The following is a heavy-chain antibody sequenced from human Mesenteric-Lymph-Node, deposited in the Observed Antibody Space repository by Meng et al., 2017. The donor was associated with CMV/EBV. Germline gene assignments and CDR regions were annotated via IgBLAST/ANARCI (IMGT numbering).Heavy chain of an antibody. CDR1: RFTFSSYW. V-gene: IGHV3-74*01. CDR3: ARDAVVATITTFYYYYGMDV. CDR2: INSDGSHT. J-gene: IGHJ6*02. D-gene: IGHD5-12*01. Sequence: GGSLRLSCAASRFTFSSYWMHWVRQAPGKGLVWVSRINSDGSHTTYADSVKGRFTISRDNAKNTLYLQMNSLRAEDTAVYYCARDAVVATITTFYYYYGMDVWGQGTTVTVSS.